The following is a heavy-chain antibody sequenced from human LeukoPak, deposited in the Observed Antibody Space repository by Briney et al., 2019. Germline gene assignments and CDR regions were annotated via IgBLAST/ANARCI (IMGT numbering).Heavy chain of an antibody. V-gene: IGHV5-51*01. J-gene: IGHJ4*02. D-gene: IGHD3-10*01. Sequence: GESLKISCKGSGYSFTSYWIGWVRQMPGKGLEWMGIIYPGDSDTRYSPSFQGQVTISADKSISTAYLRWSSLKASDTAMYYCARQSPYYYGSGSPTMDFDYWGQGTLVTVSS. CDR3: ARQSPYYYGSGSPTMDFDY. CDR2: IYPGDSDT. CDR1: GYSFTSYW.